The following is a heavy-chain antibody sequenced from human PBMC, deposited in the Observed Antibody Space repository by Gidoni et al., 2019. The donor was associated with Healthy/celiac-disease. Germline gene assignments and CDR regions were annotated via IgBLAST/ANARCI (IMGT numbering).Heavy chain of an antibody. CDR2: ISSSGSTI. CDR3: ARDVEDSSGRGWFDP. Sequence: EVQLVASGGGLVQPGGSLRLSCAASGFPFSSYEMNWVRQAPGKGLEWVSDISSSGSTIYYADSVKGRFTISRDNAKNSMYLQMNSLRAEDTAVYYCARDVEDSSGRGWFDPWGQGTLVTVSS. CDR1: GFPFSSYE. J-gene: IGHJ5*02. V-gene: IGHV3-48*03. D-gene: IGHD6-19*01.